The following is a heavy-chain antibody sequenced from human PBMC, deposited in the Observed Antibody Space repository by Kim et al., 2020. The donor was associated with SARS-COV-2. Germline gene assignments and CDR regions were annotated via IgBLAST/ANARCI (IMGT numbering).Heavy chain of an antibody. J-gene: IGHJ4*02. V-gene: IGHV3-74*01. D-gene: IGHD6-19*01. Sequence: GGSLRLSCAASGLTFSTSWMHWVRQAPGKGLVWVSRIKSDGSITSYADSVKGRFTISRDNAKNTLFLQMNSLRDEDTAVYYCAREWSSGSHDCWRQGTLVTVS. CDR3: AREWSSGSHDC. CDR1: GLTFSTSW. CDR2: IKSDGSIT.